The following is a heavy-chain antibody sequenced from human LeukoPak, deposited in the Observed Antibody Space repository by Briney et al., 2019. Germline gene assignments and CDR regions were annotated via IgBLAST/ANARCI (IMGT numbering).Heavy chain of an antibody. V-gene: IGHV3-33*01. CDR3: ARVGTGDSSSWEDFDY. D-gene: IGHD6-13*01. CDR2: IWYDGSNK. CDR1: GFTFSSYG. J-gene: IGHJ4*02. Sequence: GRSLRLSCAASGFTFSSYGMHWVRQAPGKGLEWVAVIWYDGSNKYYADSVKGLFTISRDNSKNTLYLQMNSLRAEDTAVYYCARVGTGDSSSWEDFDYWGQGTLVTVSS.